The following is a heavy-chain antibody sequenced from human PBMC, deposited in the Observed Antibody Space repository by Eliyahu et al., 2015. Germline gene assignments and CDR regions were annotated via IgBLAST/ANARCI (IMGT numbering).Heavy chain of an antibody. J-gene: IGHJ4*02. D-gene: IGHD1-26*01. Sequence: QVPLVESGGGVVQPGRSXXLSCVASEXDFSTYGXXWVRQAPGKGLEWVAVISYESSNKYYGGSVKGRFIVSRDNSKNTLYLQMNSLRSDDTAVYYCAAGRSADYWGQGTLVTVSS. CDR2: ISYESSNK. CDR3: AAGRSADY. CDR1: EXDFSTYG. V-gene: IGHV3-30*03.